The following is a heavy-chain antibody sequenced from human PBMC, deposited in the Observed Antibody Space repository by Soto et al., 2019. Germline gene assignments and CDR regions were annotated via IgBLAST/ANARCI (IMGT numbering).Heavy chain of an antibody. CDR1: GGTFSSYA. CDR3: ARDNVVTASFDY. V-gene: IGHV1-69*13. J-gene: IGHJ4*02. Sequence: SAKGWFKASGGTFSSYAISWVRQAPGQGLEWMGGIIPIFGTANYAQKFQGRVTITADESTSTAYMELSSLRSEDTAVYYCARDNVVTASFDYWGQGTLVTVYS. D-gene: IGHD2-21*02. CDR2: IIPIFGTA.